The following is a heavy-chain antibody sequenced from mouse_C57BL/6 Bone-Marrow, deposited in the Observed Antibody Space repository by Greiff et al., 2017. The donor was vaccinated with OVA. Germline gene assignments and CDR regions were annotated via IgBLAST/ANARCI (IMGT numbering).Heavy chain of an antibody. Sequence: EVKLMESGGDLVKPGGSLKLSCAASGFTFSSYGMSWVRQTPDKRLEWVATISSGGSYTYYPDSVKGRFTISRDNAKNTLYLQMSSLKSEDTAMYYCASLFHYYGSSYGYWGQGTTLTVSS. J-gene: IGHJ2*01. CDR3: ASLFHYYGSSYGY. D-gene: IGHD1-1*01. CDR2: ISSGGSYT. V-gene: IGHV5-6*01. CDR1: GFTFSSYG.